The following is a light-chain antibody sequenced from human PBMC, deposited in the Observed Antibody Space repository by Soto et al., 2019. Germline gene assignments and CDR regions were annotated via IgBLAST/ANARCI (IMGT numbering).Light chain of an antibody. CDR3: QQRSNWLPLT. V-gene: IGKV3-11*01. Sequence: EIVMTQSPATLSVSPGERATLSCRASQSVSVNLAWYQQKPGQAPRLLIYDASNRATGIPARFSGSGSGTDFTLTISSLEPEDFAVYYCQQRSNWLPLTFGGGTKVEIK. J-gene: IGKJ4*01. CDR2: DAS. CDR1: QSVSVN.